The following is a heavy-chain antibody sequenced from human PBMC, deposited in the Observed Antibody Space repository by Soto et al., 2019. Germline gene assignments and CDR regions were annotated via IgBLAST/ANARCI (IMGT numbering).Heavy chain of an antibody. CDR2: IKSDAYGEAI. D-gene: IGHD2-8*01. V-gene: IGHV3-15*01. J-gene: IGHJ4*02. CDR3: TTTKGRLEPPTNDF. Sequence: VQLVESGGGLVKPGGSLRLSCAGSGFTFSNAWMSGVRRAPGKGLEWVGRIKSDAYGEAIDYAAPVKGRFTISRDDSNNTLFLQMNNLRAEDTAVYSCTTTKGRLEPPTNDFWGQGTPVIVSS. CDR1: GFTFSNAW.